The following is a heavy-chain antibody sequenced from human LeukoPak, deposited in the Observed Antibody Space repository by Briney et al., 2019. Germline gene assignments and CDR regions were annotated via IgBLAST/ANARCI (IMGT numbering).Heavy chain of an antibody. CDR2: IYYSGIT. V-gene: IGHV4-39*07. Sequence: SETLSLTCTVSGGSISSYYWGWIRQPPGKGLEWIGSIYYSGITYYNPSLKSRVTISVGTSKNQFSLKLSSVTAADTAVYYCARGARLIAAAGTVGWFDPWGQGTLVTVSS. CDR3: ARGARLIAAAGTVGWFDP. D-gene: IGHD6-13*01. J-gene: IGHJ5*02. CDR1: GGSISSYY.